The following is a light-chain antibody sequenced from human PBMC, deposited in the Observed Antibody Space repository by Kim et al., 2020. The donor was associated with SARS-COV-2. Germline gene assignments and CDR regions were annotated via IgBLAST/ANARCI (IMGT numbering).Light chain of an antibody. Sequence: EIVLTQSPGTLSLSPGERATLSGRASQSVSSSYLSWYQQKPGQAPRLLIYGASSRTTGIPDRFSGSGSGTDFTLTISRLKPEDIAVYYCQRYDTTPVTFGQGTRLEIK. V-gene: IGKV3-20*01. J-gene: IGKJ5*01. CDR1: QSVSSSY. CDR2: GAS. CDR3: QRYDTTPVT.